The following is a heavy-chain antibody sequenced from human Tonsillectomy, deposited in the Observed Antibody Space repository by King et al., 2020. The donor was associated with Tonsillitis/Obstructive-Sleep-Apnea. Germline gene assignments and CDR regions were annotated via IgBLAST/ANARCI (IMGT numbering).Heavy chain of an antibody. Sequence: QLVQSGVEVKKPGASVKVSCKASGYTFTDYYIHWVRQAPGQGLEWMGWINPNSVGTNYAQNFQGRVTMTRDTSISTAYMDLSSLRSDDTAVYYCARERYNGGMDVWGQGTTVTVSS. V-gene: IGHV1-2*02. J-gene: IGHJ6*02. CDR3: ARERYNGGMDV. CDR2: INPNSVGT. D-gene: IGHD2-8*01. CDR1: GYTFTDYY.